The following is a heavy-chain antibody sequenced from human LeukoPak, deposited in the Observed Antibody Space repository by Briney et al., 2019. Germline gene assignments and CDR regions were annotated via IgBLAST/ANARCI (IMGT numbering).Heavy chain of an antibody. Sequence: SETLSLTCTVSGGSLSSGSYYWSWIRQPPGKGLGWIGDIYYSGSTNYNPSLKSRVTISVDTSKNQFSLKLSSVTAADTAVYYCARDRPGTVERDDAFDIWGQGTMVTVSS. CDR2: IYYSGST. J-gene: IGHJ3*02. CDR1: GGSLSSGSYY. D-gene: IGHD6-13*01. V-gene: IGHV4-61*01. CDR3: ARDRPGTVERDDAFDI.